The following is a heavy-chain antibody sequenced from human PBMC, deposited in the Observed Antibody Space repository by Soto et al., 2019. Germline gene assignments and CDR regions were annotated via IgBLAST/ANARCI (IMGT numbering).Heavy chain of an antibody. V-gene: IGHV3-74*01. CDR3: ARGIRNYYGMDV. CDR1: GFTFSDYW. J-gene: IGHJ6*02. CDR2: VKCDERTI. Sequence: EVQVVESGGGLVQPGGSLRLSCAASGFTFSDYWIHWVRQAPGKGLVWLSRVKCDERTINYADSVKGRFTISRDNAKNTVYLEMNSLRAEDTAVYYCARGIRNYYGMDVWGRGTTVTVSS. D-gene: IGHD5-18*01.